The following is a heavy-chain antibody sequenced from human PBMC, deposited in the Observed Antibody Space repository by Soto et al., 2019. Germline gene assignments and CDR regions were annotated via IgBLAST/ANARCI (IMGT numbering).Heavy chain of an antibody. J-gene: IGHJ4*02. CDR1: GFSFGSYA. Sequence: GGSLRLACAASGFSFGSYALSWVRQAPGKGLEWVSTISGSDGKTFYADSVKGRFSISRDTSQNTLYLQMNSLRADDTAIYYCARPSSPDYWGPGLRVTVS. D-gene: IGHD3-10*01. V-gene: IGHV3-23*01. CDR3: ARPSSPDY. CDR2: ISGSDGKT.